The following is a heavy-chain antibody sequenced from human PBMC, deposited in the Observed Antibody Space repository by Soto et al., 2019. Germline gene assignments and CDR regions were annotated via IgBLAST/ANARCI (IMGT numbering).Heavy chain of an antibody. CDR1: GGSISSYY. J-gene: IGHJ5*02. D-gene: IGHD3-22*01. CDR2: IYYSGNT. Sequence: SETLSLTCIVSGGSISSYYWSWIRQSPGKGLEWIGYIYYSGNTNYNPSLRRRVTISLDASKNKISQKLNSVTTADTAGDYNATHLYYCDTNTFSTYKWFDPWGQGTLVTVSS. V-gene: IGHV4-59*08. CDR3: ATHLYYCDTNTFSTYKWFDP.